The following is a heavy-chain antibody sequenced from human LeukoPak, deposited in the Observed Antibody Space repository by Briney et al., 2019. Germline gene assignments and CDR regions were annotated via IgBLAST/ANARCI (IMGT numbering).Heavy chain of an antibody. Sequence: GRSLRLSCTGSGITFSNYGIHWVRQAPGKGLEWVAVLSNDATNKYYADSVKGRFTISRDNSKNTLYLQMNSLRPADTAVYYCATTDLNHAILSGYFESWGQGTQLIVSS. CDR3: ATTDLNHAILSGYFES. CDR2: LSNDATNK. V-gene: IGHV3-30*03. D-gene: IGHD3-9*01. CDR1: GITFSNYG. J-gene: IGHJ4*02.